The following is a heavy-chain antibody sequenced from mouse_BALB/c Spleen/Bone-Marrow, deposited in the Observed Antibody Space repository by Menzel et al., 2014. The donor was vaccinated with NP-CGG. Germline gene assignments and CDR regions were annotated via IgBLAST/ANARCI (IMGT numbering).Heavy chain of an antibody. D-gene: IGHD2-10*02. CDR1: GFAFSNYD. V-gene: IGHV5-12-1*01. J-gene: IGHJ2*01. Sequence: EVQVVESGGGLVKPGGSLKLSCAASGFAFSNYDMSWVRQPPEKRLEWVAYISSGGGSTYYPDTMKGRFTISRDNAKDTLYLQMSRLKSEDTALYYCARHGGYGNYFDYWGQGITLTVSA. CDR2: ISSGGGST. CDR3: ARHGGYGNYFDY.